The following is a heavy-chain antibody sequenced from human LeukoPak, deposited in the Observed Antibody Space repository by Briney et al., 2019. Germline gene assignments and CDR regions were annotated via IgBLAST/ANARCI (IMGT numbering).Heavy chain of an antibody. CDR2: IYYRVTS. CDR3: AREEMPGKFDY. V-gene: IGHV4-59*01. J-gene: IGHJ4*02. Sequence: SETLSLTCTVSGDPISTYYWSWIRQPPGKGLEWIGYIYYRVTSDYNPSLKSRVTMSVDMSTRQISLKLSSVTAADTAVYFCAREEMPGKFDYWGQGTLVTVSS. CDR1: GDPISTYY. D-gene: IGHD1-26*01.